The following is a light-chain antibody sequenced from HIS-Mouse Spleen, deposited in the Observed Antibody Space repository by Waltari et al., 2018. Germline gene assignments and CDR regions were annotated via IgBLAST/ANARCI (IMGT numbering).Light chain of an antibody. J-gene: IGKJ1*01. CDR2: AAS. CDR1: QGISSY. V-gene: IGKV1-8*01. CDR3: QQYYSYPRT. Sequence: AIRMTQSPSSLSASTGDRVTITCRASQGISSYLAWYQQKPGKAPKLLIYAASTLQSGVPSRVSGSGSGTDFTLTSSCLQSEDFATYYCQQYYSYPRTFGQGTKVEIK.